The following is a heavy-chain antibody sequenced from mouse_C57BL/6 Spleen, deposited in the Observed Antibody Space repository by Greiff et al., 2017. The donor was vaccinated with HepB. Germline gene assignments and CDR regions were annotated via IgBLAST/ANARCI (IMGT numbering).Heavy chain of an antibody. J-gene: IGHJ2*01. D-gene: IGHD1-1*01. CDR3: ARRVYYGSSYVGYYFDY. Sequence: VQLQQSGPELVKPGASVKISCKASGYSFTDYNLNWVKQSNGKSLEWIGVINTNYGTTSYNQKFKGKATLTVDQSSSTAYMQLTSLTSEDSAVYYCARRVYYGSSYVGYYFDYWGQGTTLTVSS. CDR1: GYSFTDYN. V-gene: IGHV1-39*01. CDR2: INTNYGTT.